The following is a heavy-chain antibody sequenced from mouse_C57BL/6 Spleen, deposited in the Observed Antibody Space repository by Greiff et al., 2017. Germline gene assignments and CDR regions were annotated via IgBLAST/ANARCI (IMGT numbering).Heavy chain of an antibody. CDR2: INPSSGYT. CDR1: GYTFTSYT. Sequence: QVQLQQSGAELARPGASVKMSCKASGYTFTSYTMHWVKQRPGQGLEWIGYINPSSGYTKYNQKFKDKATLTADKSSSTAYMQLSSLTSEDSAVYYCARSLYYYGSSYYYFDYWGQGTTLTVSS. D-gene: IGHD1-1*01. V-gene: IGHV1-4*01. CDR3: ARSLYYYGSSYYYFDY. J-gene: IGHJ2*01.